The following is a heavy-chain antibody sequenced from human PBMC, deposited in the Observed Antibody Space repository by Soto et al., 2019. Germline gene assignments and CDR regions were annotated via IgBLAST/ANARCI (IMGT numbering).Heavy chain of an antibody. D-gene: IGHD3-16*01. CDR1: GFRFTSSW. CDR3: VTWADAADEDYFHH. J-gene: IGHJ1*01. Sequence: EVQLVESGGGLVQPGGSLRLSCAASGFRFTSSWMSWVRQAPGKGLEWVAHINQNGGQKYYVDSAKGRFTISRDNSKTALYLQRNSLRVEDTAVFYCVTWADAADEDYFHHCGQGTLGTVSS. CDR2: INQNGGQK. V-gene: IGHV3-7*01.